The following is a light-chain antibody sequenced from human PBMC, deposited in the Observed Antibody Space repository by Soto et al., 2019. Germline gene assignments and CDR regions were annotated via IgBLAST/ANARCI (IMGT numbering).Light chain of an antibody. CDR3: AGWDDSLNGWV. Sequence: QSVLTQPPSPSGTPGQRVTISCSGSSSNIGSNPVNWYQQLPGTTPKLLIYNNNQRPSGVPDRFSGSKSGTSASLAISGLQSEDEADYYCAGWDDSLNGWVFGGGTKVTVL. V-gene: IGLV1-44*01. CDR2: NNN. CDR1: SSNIGSNP. J-gene: IGLJ3*02.